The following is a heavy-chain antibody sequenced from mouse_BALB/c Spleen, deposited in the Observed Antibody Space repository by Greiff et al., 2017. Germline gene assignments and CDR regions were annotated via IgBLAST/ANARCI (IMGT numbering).Heavy chain of an antibody. CDR1: GFTFSSYA. D-gene: IGHD3-3*01. CDR2: ISSGGSYT. Sequence: EVHLVESGGGLVKPGGSLKLSCAASGFTFSSYAMSWVRQSPEKRLEWVAEISSGGSYTYYPDTVTGRFTISRDNAKNTLYLEMSSLRSEDTAMYYCARGTPWFAYWGQGTLVTVSA. CDR3: ARGTPWFAY. V-gene: IGHV5-9-4*01. J-gene: IGHJ3*01.